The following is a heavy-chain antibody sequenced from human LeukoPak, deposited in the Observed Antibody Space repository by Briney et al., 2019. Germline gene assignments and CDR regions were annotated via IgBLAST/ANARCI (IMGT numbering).Heavy chain of an antibody. Sequence: PGGSLRLSCAASGFTFSSYAMSWVRQAPGKGLEWVSAISGSGGSTYYADSVNGRFTISRDNSKNTLYLQMNSLRAEDTAVYYCAKSARCRSTSCYAELDYWGQGTLVAVSS. CDR3: AKSARCRSTSCYAELDY. J-gene: IGHJ4*02. CDR1: GFTFSSYA. CDR2: ISGSGGST. D-gene: IGHD2-2*01. V-gene: IGHV3-23*01.